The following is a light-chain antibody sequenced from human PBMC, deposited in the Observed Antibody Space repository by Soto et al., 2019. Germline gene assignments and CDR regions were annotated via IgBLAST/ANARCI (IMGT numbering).Light chain of an antibody. CDR2: GAS. CDR1: QSVSSRR. V-gene: IGKV3-20*01. Sequence: DIXLTQSPGTLXLSPGERDTLXCRASQSVSSRREASYQPEPCQAPRFLFDGASTRHTGITEMFSGSGSGKDFTLTISRLEPEDFAVYECQQYGSSLTFGQGTRLEIK. J-gene: IGKJ5*01. CDR3: QQYGSSLT.